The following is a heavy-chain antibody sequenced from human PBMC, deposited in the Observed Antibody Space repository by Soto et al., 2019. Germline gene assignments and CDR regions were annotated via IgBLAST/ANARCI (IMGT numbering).Heavy chain of an antibody. CDR1: GFTFTSSA. CDR3: AASSYYYDSSGYGY. Sequence: SVKFSCKASGFTFTSSAVQWVRQACGQRLECIGWIVVGSGNTNYAQKFQERVTITRXXXXSXXXMXLXXLRXAXTAVYYCAASSYYYDSSGYGYWGQGTLVTVSS. CDR2: IVVGSGNT. D-gene: IGHD3-22*01. V-gene: IGHV1-58*01. J-gene: IGHJ4*02.